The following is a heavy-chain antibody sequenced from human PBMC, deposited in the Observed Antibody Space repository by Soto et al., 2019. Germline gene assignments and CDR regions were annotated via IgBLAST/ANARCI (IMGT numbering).Heavy chain of an antibody. CDR1: GFTFSDTY. Sequence: LRLSCAASGFTFSDTYISWIRHAPVKGLEWVSYISSSGSIIYYADSVKGRFTISRDNAKNSLYLQMNSLRAEDTAVYYCARDLGYYESDGYFDYWGQGALVTVSS. D-gene: IGHD3-22*01. V-gene: IGHV3-11*01. CDR3: ARDLGYYESDGYFDY. CDR2: ISSSGSII. J-gene: IGHJ4*02.